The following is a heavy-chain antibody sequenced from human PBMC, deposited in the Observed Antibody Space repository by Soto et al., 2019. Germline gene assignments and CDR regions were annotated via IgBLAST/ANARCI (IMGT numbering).Heavy chain of an antibody. CDR3: AKGLRIMEH. CDR1: GFTFSSYA. D-gene: IGHD3-16*01. Sequence: PGGSLRLSCVASGFTFSSYALHWVRQAPGKGLEWVALISNDGMNTFYADSVKGRMTVSRDKAEKTMYLQMNSLTAEDTAVYYCAKGLRIMEHWGQGTVVTVSS. CDR2: ISNDGMNT. J-gene: IGHJ1*01. V-gene: IGHV3-30-3*02.